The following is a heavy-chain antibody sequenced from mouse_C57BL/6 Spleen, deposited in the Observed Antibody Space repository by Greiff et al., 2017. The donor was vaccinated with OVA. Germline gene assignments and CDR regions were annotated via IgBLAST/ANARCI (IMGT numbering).Heavy chain of an antibody. Sequence: QVQLQQSGPGLVQPSQSLSITCTVSGFSLTSYGVHWVRQSPGKGLEWLGVIWRGGSTDYNAAFMSRLSITKDNSKSQVFFKMNSLQADDTAIYYCAKNYYGSSPYYAMDYWGQGTSVTVSS. D-gene: IGHD1-1*01. J-gene: IGHJ4*01. V-gene: IGHV2-5*01. CDR1: GFSLTSYG. CDR3: AKNYYGSSPYYAMDY. CDR2: IWRGGST.